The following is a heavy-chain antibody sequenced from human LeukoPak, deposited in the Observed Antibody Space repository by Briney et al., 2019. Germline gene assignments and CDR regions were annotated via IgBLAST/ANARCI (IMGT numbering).Heavy chain of an antibody. CDR1: GFTFSSYW. J-gene: IGHJ4*02. Sequence: PGGSLRLSCATSGFTFSSYWMSWVRQAPGKGLEWVANIKQDGSEKYYVDSVKGRFTISRDNAKNSLYLQMNSLRAEDTAVYYCARDRVSGSYPHYFDYWGQGTLVTVSS. D-gene: IGHD3-10*01. V-gene: IGHV3-7*01. CDR2: IKQDGSEK. CDR3: ARDRVSGSYPHYFDY.